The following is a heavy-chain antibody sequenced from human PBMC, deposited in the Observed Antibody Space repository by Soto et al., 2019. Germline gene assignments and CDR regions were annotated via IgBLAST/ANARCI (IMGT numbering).Heavy chain of an antibody. Sequence: EVQLVESGGCLAQSGGSLRLSCAASGFTFSSYEMSWVRQAPGEGLEWVSYISSSGSTIYYADSVKGRFTISRDNAKNSLYLQMNSLRAEDTAIYYCATWLSALYYFDYWGQGTLVTVSS. D-gene: IGHD5-12*01. V-gene: IGHV3-48*03. J-gene: IGHJ4*02. CDR1: GFTFSSYE. CDR3: ATWLSALYYFDY. CDR2: ISSSGSTI.